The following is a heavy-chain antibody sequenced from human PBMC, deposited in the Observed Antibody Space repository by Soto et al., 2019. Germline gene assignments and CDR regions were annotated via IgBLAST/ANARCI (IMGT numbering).Heavy chain of an antibody. CDR3: ARDIVSGRGGYCSGGSCYSGRNRYYYYYMDV. V-gene: IGHV3-33*01. CDR2: IWYDGSNK. D-gene: IGHD2-15*01. J-gene: IGHJ6*03. CDR1: GFTFSSYG. Sequence: QVQLVESGGGVVQPGRSLRLSCAASGFTFSSYGMHWVRQAPGKGLEWVAVIWYDGSNKYYADSVKGRFTISRDNSKNTLYLQMNSLRAEDTAVYYCARDIVSGRGGYCSGGSCYSGRNRYYYYYMDVWGKGTTVTVSS.